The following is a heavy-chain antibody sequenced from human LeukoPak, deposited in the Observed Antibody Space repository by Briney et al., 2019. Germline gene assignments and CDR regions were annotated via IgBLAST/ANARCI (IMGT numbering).Heavy chain of an antibody. J-gene: IGHJ4*02. V-gene: IGHV3-7*02. Sequence: GGSLRLSCAASGFTFSNYWMTWVRQAPGKGLEWVANINPDGSQTIYVDSVKGRFTISRDNAQTSLFLQMNSLRADHRCVYYCASQPSAVAGNYWGEGTLVTVSS. CDR3: ASQPSAVAGNY. D-gene: IGHD6-19*01. CDR2: INPDGSQT. CDR1: GFTFSNYW.